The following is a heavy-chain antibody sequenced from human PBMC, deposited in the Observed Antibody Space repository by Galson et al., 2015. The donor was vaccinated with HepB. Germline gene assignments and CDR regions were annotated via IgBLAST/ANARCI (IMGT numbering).Heavy chain of an antibody. CDR3: AKDRGGWYGFSPVAPYYFDY. J-gene: IGHJ4*02. CDR1: GFTFSSYA. V-gene: IGHV3-23*01. D-gene: IGHD6-19*01. CDR2: ISGSGGST. Sequence: SLRLSCAASGFTFSSYAMSWVRQAPGKGLEWVSTISGSGGSTYYADSVKGRFTISRDNSKNTLYLQMNSLRADDTAVYYCAKDRGGWYGFSPVAPYYFDYWGQGTLVTVSS.